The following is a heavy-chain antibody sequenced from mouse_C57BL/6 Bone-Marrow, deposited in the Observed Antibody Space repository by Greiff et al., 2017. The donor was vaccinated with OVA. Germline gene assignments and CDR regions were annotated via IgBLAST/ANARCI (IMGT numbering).Heavy chain of an antibody. V-gene: IGHV2-9*01. Sequence: VKLVESGPGLVAPSQSLSITCTVSGFSLTSYGVDWVRQPPGKGLEWLGVIWGGGSTNYNSALMSRLSIRKGNSKSKDNLKMNSLQTEDTAMYDCTKNDYYSRRWNAYWGQGTLVTVSA. J-gene: IGHJ3*01. CDR1: GFSLTSYG. CDR2: IWGGGST. D-gene: IGHD2-5*01. CDR3: TKNDYYSRRWNAY.